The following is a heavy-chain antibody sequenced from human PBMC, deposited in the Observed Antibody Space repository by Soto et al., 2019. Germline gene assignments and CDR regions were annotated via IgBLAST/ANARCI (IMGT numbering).Heavy chain of an antibody. Sequence: GGSLRLSCAASGFTFSSYSMNWVRQAPGKGLEWVSSISSSSSYIYYADSVKGRFTISRDNAKNSLYLQMNSLRAEDTAVYYCARDSSGELLLLVGDYYYYYMDVWGKGTTVTVSS. V-gene: IGHV3-21*01. CDR2: ISSSSSYI. D-gene: IGHD2-15*01. J-gene: IGHJ6*03. CDR1: GFTFSSYS. CDR3: ARDSSGELLLLVGDYYYYYMDV.